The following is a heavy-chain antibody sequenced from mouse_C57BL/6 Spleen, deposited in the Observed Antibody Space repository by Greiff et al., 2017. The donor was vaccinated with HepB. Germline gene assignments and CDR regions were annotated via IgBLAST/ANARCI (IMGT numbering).Heavy chain of an antibody. Sequence: VQLQESGPGLVQPSQSLSITCTVSGFSLTSYGVHWVRQSPGKGLEWLGVIWRGGSTDYNAAFMSRLSITKDNSKSQVFFKMNSLQADDTAIYYCAKAHIHYYAMDYWGQGTSVTVSS. CDR2: IWRGGST. CDR3: AKAHIHYYAMDY. CDR1: GFSLTSYG. J-gene: IGHJ4*01. V-gene: IGHV2-5*01.